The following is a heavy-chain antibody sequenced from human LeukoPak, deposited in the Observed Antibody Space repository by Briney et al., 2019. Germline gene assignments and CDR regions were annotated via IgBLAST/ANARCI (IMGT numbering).Heavy chain of an antibody. V-gene: IGHV3-48*01. J-gene: IGHJ6*03. CDR1: GFTFSNYS. CDR2: ISRSSTTI. CDR3: ASCSGGSLTYYYHMDV. Sequence: GGSLRLSCAASGFTFSNYSMNWVRQAPGKGLEWVSYISRSSTTIYYADSVKGRFTISRDNAKNSLYLQMNSLRAEDTAVYYCASCSGGSLTYYYHMDVWGKGTTVTVSS. D-gene: IGHD2-15*01.